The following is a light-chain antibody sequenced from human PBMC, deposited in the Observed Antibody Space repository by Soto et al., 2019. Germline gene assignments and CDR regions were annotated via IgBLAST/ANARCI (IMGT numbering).Light chain of an antibody. CDR1: SSDIGAYNF. CDR2: DVN. Sequence: QSALTQPASVSGSPGQSITISCTGTSSDIGAYNFVSWYQQHPGKAPKLMLYDVNIRPSGVSNRFSGSKSSNTASLTISGLHAEDEADYYCTLWTTSTPMVFGGGTKVTVL. V-gene: IGLV2-14*03. J-gene: IGLJ2*01. CDR3: TLWTTSTPMV.